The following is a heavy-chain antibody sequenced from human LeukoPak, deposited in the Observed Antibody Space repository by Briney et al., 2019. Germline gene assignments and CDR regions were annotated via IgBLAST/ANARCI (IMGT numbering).Heavy chain of an antibody. J-gene: IGHJ4*02. V-gene: IGHV3-20*04. CDR1: GFTFDDYG. CDR3: SRDSGYCSGGSCELPFDY. CDR2: INWNGGST. D-gene: IGHD2-15*01. Sequence: GGSLRLSCAASGFTFDDYGMSWVRQAPGKGLEWVSGINWNGGSTGYADSVKGRFTISRDNAKNSLYLQMNSLRAEDTAVYYCSRDSGYCSGGSCELPFDYWGQGTLVTVSS.